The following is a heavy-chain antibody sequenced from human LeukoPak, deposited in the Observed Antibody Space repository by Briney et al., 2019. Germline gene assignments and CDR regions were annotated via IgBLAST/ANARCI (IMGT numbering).Heavy chain of an antibody. J-gene: IGHJ1*01. CDR2: MNPNSGNT. CDR1: GYTFTSYD. Sequence: ASVKVSCKASGYTFTSYDINWVRQATGQGLEWMGWMNPNSGNTGYAQKFQGRVTMTRNTSISTAYMELSSLRSEDTAVYYCARGQGEPEYFQHWGQGTLVTVSS. V-gene: IGHV1-8*02. CDR3: ARGQGEPEYFQH.